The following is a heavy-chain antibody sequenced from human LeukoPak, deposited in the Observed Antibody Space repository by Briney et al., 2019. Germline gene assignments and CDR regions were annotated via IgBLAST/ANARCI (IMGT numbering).Heavy chain of an antibody. CDR1: GYSISSGYY. CDR2: IYQSGST. Sequence: SETLSLTCALSGYSISSGYYWGWTRQPPGKGLEWIGSIYQSGSTHYNPSLRSRVTISVDTSKNQFSLKLSSVAAADTAVYYCARDQDFQHWGQGTLVTVSS. V-gene: IGHV4-38-2*02. CDR3: ARDQDFQH. J-gene: IGHJ1*01.